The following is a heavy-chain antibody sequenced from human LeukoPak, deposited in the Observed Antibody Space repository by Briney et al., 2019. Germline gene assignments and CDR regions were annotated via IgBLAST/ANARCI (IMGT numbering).Heavy chain of an antibody. D-gene: IGHD6-25*01. V-gene: IGHV3-48*02. J-gene: IGHJ4*02. Sequence: PGGSLRLSCEASGFSFSFYPMNWVRQAPGKALEWLSYISRDGSVIYYADSVKGRFTISRDNDKSSLSLQMNGLRDEDTAVYYCAGDQGLYMGPYYFDYWGRGTLVTVSS. CDR3: AGDQGLYMGPYYFDY. CDR2: ISRDGSVI. CDR1: GFSFSFYP.